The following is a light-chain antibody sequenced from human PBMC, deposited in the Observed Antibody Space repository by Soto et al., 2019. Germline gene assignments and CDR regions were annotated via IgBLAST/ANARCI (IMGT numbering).Light chain of an antibody. CDR3: QHYDTYSP. Sequence: DIQMTQSPSTLSASVGDRVTITCRASQIIINRLAWYQQKPGKAPKLLIYKTSSLESGVPARFSGSGSGTEFTLTISSLQPDDFATYFCQHYDTYSPFGGGTKVEIK. J-gene: IGKJ4*02. V-gene: IGKV1-5*03. CDR1: QIIINR. CDR2: KTS.